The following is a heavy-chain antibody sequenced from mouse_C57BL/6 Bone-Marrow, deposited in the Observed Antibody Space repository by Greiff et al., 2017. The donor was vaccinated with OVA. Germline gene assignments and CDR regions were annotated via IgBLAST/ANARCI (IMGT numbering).Heavy chain of an antibody. D-gene: IGHD2-10*01. J-gene: IGHJ3*01. CDR2: IYPRSGNT. Sequence: QVQLKQSGAELARPGASVKLSCKASGYTFTSYGISWVKQRTGQGLEWIGEIYPRSGNTYYNEKFKGKATLTAYKSSSTAYMELRSLTSEDSAVYFCARSYRAWFAYWGQGTLVTVSA. CDR1: GYTFTSYG. V-gene: IGHV1-81*01. CDR3: ARSYRAWFAY.